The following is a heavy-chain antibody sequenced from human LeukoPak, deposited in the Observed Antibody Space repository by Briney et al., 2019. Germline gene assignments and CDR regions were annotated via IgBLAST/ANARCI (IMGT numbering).Heavy chain of an antibody. D-gene: IGHD3-3*01. J-gene: IGHJ4*02. Sequence: PGGSLRLSCVASGFTFSSYAMHWVRQAPGKGLEWVAVISYDGSNKYYADSVKGRFTISRDNSKNTLYLQMNSLRAEDTAVYYCANDGEAEWLFDYWGQGTLVTVSS. V-gene: IGHV3-30*04. CDR1: GFTFSSYA. CDR3: ANDGEAEWLFDY. CDR2: ISYDGSNK.